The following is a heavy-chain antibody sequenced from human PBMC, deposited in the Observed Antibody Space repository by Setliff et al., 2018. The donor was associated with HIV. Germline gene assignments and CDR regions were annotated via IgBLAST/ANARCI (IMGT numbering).Heavy chain of an antibody. CDR3: ARARGPPLPVLDF. CDR2: IYYRGSA. Sequence: SETLSLTCTVSGGSITTTDYYWGWVRQSPGKGLEWIGVIYYRGSAYYNLSLQSRVTLSVDTSKNSFSLHLTSVTAADTAVYFCARARGPPLPVLDFWGQGTLVTVSS. CDR1: GGSITTTDYY. D-gene: IGHD3-10*01. J-gene: IGHJ4*02. V-gene: IGHV4-39*07.